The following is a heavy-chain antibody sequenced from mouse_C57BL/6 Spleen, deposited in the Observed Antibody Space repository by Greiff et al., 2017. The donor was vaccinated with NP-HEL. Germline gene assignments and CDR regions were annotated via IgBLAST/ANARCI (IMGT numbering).Heavy chain of an antibody. J-gene: IGHJ1*03. CDR3: ARDGLLWRYFDV. V-gene: IGHV3-6*01. Sequence: DVKLQESGPGLVKPSQSLSLTCSVTGYSITSGYYWNWIRQFPGNKLEWMGYISYDGSNNYNPSLKNRISITRDTSKNQFFLKLNSVTTEDTATYYCARDGLLWRYFDVWGTGTTVTVSS. CDR2: ISYDGSN. D-gene: IGHD2-1*01. CDR1: GYSITSGYY.